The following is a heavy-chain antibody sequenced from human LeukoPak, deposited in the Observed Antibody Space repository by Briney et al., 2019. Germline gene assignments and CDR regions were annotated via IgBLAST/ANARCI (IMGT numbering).Heavy chain of an antibody. Sequence: GGSLRLSCVVSGFTFSSYWMSWVRQAPGKGLEWVANIKEDGSDKYYVDSVKGRFTISRDNAKNSLILQMNSLRAEDTAVYYCARGGGRYYDRPFDYWGQGTLVIVSS. V-gene: IGHV3-7*01. D-gene: IGHD1-26*01. CDR1: GFTFSSYW. CDR3: ARGGGRYYDRPFDY. CDR2: IKEDGSDK. J-gene: IGHJ4*02.